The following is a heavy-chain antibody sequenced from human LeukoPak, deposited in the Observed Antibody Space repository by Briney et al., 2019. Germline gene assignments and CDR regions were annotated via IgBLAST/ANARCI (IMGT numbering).Heavy chain of an antibody. Sequence: PGGSLRLSCAASGFTVSSNYMSWVRQARGKGLEWVSVIYSGGSTYYADSVKGRFTISRDNSKNTLYLQMNSLRAEDTAVYYCAKHYYTSGYYGALDIWGQGTTVTVSA. V-gene: IGHV3-66*01. D-gene: IGHD3-22*01. CDR3: AKHYYTSGYYGALDI. CDR2: IYSGGST. J-gene: IGHJ3*02. CDR1: GFTVSSNY.